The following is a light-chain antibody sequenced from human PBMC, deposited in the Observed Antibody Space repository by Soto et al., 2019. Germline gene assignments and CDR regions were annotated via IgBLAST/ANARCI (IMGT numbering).Light chain of an antibody. J-gene: IGKJ4*01. CDR3: QQYGSSPLT. V-gene: IGKV1-5*01. Sequence: DIQMTHSPSSLSASVGDRVTITCRASQSISGWLAWYQQKPGKAPKFLIYDVSNLESGVPLRFSGSGSGTDFTLTISRLEPEDFAVYYCQQYGSSPLTFGGGTKVDIK. CDR2: DVS. CDR1: QSISGW.